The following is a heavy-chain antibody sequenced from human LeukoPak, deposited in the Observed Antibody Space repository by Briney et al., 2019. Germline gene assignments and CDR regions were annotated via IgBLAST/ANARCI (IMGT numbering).Heavy chain of an antibody. V-gene: IGHV3-21*01. Sequence: GGSLRLSCAASGFTFSSYSMNWVRQAPGKGLEWVSSISSSSYIYYADSVKGRFTISRDNAKNSLYLQMNSLRAEDTAVYYCARVGRVTTPRYSDYWGQGTLVTVSS. CDR2: ISSSSYI. CDR1: GFTFSSYS. D-gene: IGHD4-17*01. J-gene: IGHJ4*02. CDR3: ARVGRVTTPRYSDY.